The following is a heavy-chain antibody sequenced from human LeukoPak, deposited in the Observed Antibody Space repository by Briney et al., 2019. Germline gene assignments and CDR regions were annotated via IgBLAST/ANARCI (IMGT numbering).Heavy chain of an antibody. V-gene: IGHV3-23*01. J-gene: IGHJ6*02. Sequence: GGSLRLSCAASGFTFHNTGMSWVRQAPGKGLEWVSAISGSGGSTYYADSVKGRFTISRDNSKNTLYLQMNSLRAEDTAVYYCLMTPVYGMDVWGQGTTVTVSS. D-gene: IGHD2-15*01. CDR2: ISGSGGST. CDR1: GFTFHNTG. CDR3: LMTPVYGMDV.